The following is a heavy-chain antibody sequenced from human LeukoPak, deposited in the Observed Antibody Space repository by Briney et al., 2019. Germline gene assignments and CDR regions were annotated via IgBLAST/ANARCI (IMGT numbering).Heavy chain of an antibody. Sequence: GGSLRLSCAASGFTFSSCWMSWVRQAPGKGLEWVANIKQDGSEKYYVDSVKGRFTISRDNAKNSLYLQMNSLRAEDTAVYYCANSGGYYFQHWGQGTLVTASS. D-gene: IGHD1-26*01. CDR3: ANSGGYYFQH. CDR2: IKQDGSEK. J-gene: IGHJ1*01. CDR1: GFTFSSCW. V-gene: IGHV3-7*01.